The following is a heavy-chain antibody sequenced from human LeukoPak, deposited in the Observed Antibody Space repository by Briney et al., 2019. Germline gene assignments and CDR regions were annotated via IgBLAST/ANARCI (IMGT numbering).Heavy chain of an antibody. CDR3: ARVNYAREFDY. Sequence: SETLSLTCTVSGGSISSYYWSWLRQPAGKGLEWIGRIYTSGSTNYNPSLKSRVTISVDTSKNQFSLKLSSVTAADTAVYYCARVNYAREFDYWGQGTLVTVSS. CDR2: IYTSGST. D-gene: IGHD1-7*01. CDR1: GGSISSYY. V-gene: IGHV4-4*07. J-gene: IGHJ4*02.